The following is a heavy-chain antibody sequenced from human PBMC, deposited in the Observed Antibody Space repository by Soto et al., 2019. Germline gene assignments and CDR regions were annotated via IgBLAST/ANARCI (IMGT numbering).Heavy chain of an antibody. V-gene: IGHV1-69*13. CDR1: GGTFSSYA. J-gene: IGHJ4*02. D-gene: IGHD3-10*01. Sequence: SVKVSCKASGGTFSSYAISWVRQAPGQGLEWMGGIIPIFGTANYAQKFQGRVTITADESTSTAYMALSSLRSEDTAVYYCAKDRQPYGFWTFDYWGQGTLVTVSS. CDR3: AKDRQPYGFWTFDY. CDR2: IIPIFGTA.